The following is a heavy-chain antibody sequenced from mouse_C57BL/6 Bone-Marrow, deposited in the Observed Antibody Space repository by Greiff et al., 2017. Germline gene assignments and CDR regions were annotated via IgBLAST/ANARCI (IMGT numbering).Heavy chain of an antibody. CDR1: GYTFTSYW. Sequence: QVQLEQPGAELVMPGASVKLSCKASGYTFTSYWMHWVKPRPGQGLEWIGEIDPSDSYTNYNQKFKGKSTLTVDKSSITAYMQLSSLTSADSAVYYCATGFAYWGQGTLVTVSA. CDR3: ATGFAY. CDR2: IDPSDSYT. V-gene: IGHV1-69*01. J-gene: IGHJ3*01.